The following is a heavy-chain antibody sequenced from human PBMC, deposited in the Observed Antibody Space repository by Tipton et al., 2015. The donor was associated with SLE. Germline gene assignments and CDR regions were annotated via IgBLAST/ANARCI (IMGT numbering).Heavy chain of an antibody. V-gene: IGHV4-34*01. CDR3: ALVVDDGNNQD. Sequence: TLSLTCAVYGGSVSGNYWSWFRQPPGKGLEWIGEIHHHGGTNYNPSLKSRVNISVDTSKDQSSLKLTYVTAADTAVYYCALVVDDGNNQDWGQGTVVTVSS. CDR1: GGSVSGNY. CDR2: IHHHGGT. J-gene: IGHJ4*02. D-gene: IGHD5-24*01.